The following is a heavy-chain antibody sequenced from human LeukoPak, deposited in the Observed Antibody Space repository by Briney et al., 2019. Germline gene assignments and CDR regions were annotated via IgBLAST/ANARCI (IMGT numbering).Heavy chain of an antibody. Sequence: GGSLRFSCAASGFTFSSHSMNWVRQSPGKVLEWVSSISSGSSYIHHADSVKGRFTISRDNANTSLYLQMNSLRAEATAVYYCASHASGWLVYWGQGTLVTVSS. CDR2: ISSGSSYI. CDR3: ASHASGWLVY. D-gene: IGHD6-19*01. J-gene: IGHJ4*02. CDR1: GFTFSSHS. V-gene: IGHV3-21*01.